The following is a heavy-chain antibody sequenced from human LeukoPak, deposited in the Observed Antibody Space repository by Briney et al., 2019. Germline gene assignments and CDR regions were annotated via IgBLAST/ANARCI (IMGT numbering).Heavy chain of an antibody. V-gene: IGHV4-34*01. D-gene: IGHD5-18*01. CDR3: ARGRRGYSYGYSGYYHYMDV. CDR1: GGSFSAYY. CDR2: INHSEYT. J-gene: IGHJ6*03. Sequence: SETLSLTCAVSGGSFSAYYWSWIRQPPGKGLEWIGEINHSEYTNYNPSLASRVTVSVDTSKNQFSLKLSSVTAADTAVYYCARGRRGYSYGYSGYYHYMDVWGKGTTVTVSS.